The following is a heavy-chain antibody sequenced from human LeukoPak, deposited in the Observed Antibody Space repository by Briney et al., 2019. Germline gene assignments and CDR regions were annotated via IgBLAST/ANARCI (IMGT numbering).Heavy chain of an antibody. V-gene: IGHV4-30-2*01. CDR1: GDSISTGGYS. Sequence: SETLSLTCAVSGDSISTGGYSWTWIRQPPGKGLQWIGSVYETGSTSYNPSLQSRVTISIGRSKNQFSLELTSVTAADTAVYYCARGRDDYDGLIGSANAYYFDYWGQGTLVTVSS. CDR3: ARGRDDYDGLIGSANAYYFDY. CDR2: VYETGST. J-gene: IGHJ4*02. D-gene: IGHD3-9*01.